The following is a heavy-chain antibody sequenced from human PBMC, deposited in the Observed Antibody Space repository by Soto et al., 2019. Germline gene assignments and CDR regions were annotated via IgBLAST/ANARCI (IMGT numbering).Heavy chain of an antibody. CDR1: GGTFSSYA. D-gene: IGHD2-15*01. V-gene: IGHV1-69*06. Sequence: QVQLVQSGAEVKKPGSSVKVSCKASGGTFSSYAISWVRQAPGQGLEWMGGIIPIFGTANYAQKFQGRVTITADKSTSTAYMELSSLRSEDTAMYYCARGGPNIVVVVAATYYYGMDVWGQGTTVTVSS. CDR2: IIPIFGTA. J-gene: IGHJ6*02. CDR3: ARGGPNIVVVVAATYYYGMDV.